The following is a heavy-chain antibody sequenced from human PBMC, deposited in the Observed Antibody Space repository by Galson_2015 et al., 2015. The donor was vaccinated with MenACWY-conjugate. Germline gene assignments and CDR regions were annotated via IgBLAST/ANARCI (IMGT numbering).Heavy chain of an antibody. Sequence: SLRLSCATSGFSFSAYSMHWVRQAPGKGLEWVSYINGRSSTIYYADSVKGRFTVSRDNAKNSLYLQMNSLRDGDTAVYFCARDFRYSSDYWGQGTLVTVSS. CDR2: INGRSSTI. D-gene: IGHD6-13*01. CDR1: GFSFSAYS. V-gene: IGHV3-48*02. J-gene: IGHJ4*02. CDR3: ARDFRYSSDY.